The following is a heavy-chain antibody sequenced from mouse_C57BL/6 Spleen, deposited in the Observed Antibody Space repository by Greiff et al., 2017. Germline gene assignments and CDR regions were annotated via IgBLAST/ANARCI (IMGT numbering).Heavy chain of an antibody. CDR3: RRQDSGRSYGGARDC. CDR1: GYTFTSYW. V-gene: IGHV1-5*01. D-gene: IGHD1-1*01. CDR2: IYPGNSYT. J-gene: IGHJ4*01. Sequence: EVQLQQSGTVLARPGASVKLSCKASGYTFTSYWMHWVKQRPGQGLEWIGAIYPGNSYTSYNQKFKGKATLTAVTSSSTAYMELSSLTNEDSAVYYCRRQDSGRSYGGARDCWGQGTAVTVSA.